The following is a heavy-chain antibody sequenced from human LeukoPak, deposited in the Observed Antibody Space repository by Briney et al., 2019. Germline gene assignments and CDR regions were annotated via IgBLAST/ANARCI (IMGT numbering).Heavy chain of an antibody. CDR3: ARDTNGDGWFDP. V-gene: IGHV3-48*01. J-gene: IGHJ5*02. D-gene: IGHD4-17*01. CDR1: GLTFSTYN. CDR2: IDSSNSPI. Sequence: GGSLRLSCAASGLTFSTYNMNWVRQAPGKGLEWVSYIDSSNSPIYYADSVKGRFTISRDNGKNSLYLQMNSLRAEDTSVYYCARDTNGDGWFDPWGQGTLVTVSS.